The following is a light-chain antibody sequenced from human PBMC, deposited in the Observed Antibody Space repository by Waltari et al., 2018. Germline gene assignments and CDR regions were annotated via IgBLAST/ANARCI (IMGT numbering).Light chain of an antibody. CDR2: DAS. V-gene: IGKV1-33*01. CDR3: QHYDFLPT. J-gene: IGKJ3*01. CDR1: QDISTY. Sequence: DIQITQSPPSLSASVGDRVTISCQASQDISTYLTWYQHKPGKSPKLLIHDASNLATGVPSRFSGRGSGKVFSFTISSLQPEDFATYYCQHYDFLPTFGPGTKVDV.